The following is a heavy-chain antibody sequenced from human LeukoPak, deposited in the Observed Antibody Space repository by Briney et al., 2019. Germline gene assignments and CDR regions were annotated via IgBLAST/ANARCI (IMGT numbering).Heavy chain of an antibody. CDR3: ARGSSSSCSNPENWFDP. J-gene: IGHJ5*02. V-gene: IGHV4-31*03. CDR1: GGSFSGGGYY. CDR2: FNNSGST. D-gene: IGHD6-13*01. Sequence: SETLSLTCTVSGGSFSGGGYYWGWIRQHPGMGLEWIGYFNNSGSTYYNPSLKSRVTISVDTSKNQFSLKLSSVTAADTAVYYCARGSSSSCSNPENWFDPWGQGTLVTVSS.